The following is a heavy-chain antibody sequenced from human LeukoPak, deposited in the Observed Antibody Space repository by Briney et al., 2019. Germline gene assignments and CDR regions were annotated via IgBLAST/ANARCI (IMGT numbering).Heavy chain of an antibody. V-gene: IGHV3-23*01. J-gene: IGHJ4*02. Sequence: GGSLRLSCAASGFTFSSYGMHWVRQAPGKGLEWVSAISGSGGSTYYADSVKGRFTISRDNSKNTLYLQMDSLRAEDTAVYYCANKGADCGGDCYGWGQGTLVTVSS. CDR3: ANKGADCGGDCYG. CDR2: ISGSGGST. D-gene: IGHD2-21*02. CDR1: GFTFSSYG.